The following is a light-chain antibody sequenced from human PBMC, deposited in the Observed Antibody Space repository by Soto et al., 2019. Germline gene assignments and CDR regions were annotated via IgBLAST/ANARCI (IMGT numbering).Light chain of an antibody. J-gene: IGKJ4*01. CDR3: QQYGNSPPRVT. V-gene: IGKV3-20*01. CDR2: GAS. CDR1: QGVSSTF. Sequence: ELVLTQSPGTLSLSPGDRATLSCRASQGVSSTFLAWYQQKPGQAPRLLIYGASSRATGIPDRFTGSGSGTDFTLTITRLEPEDFAVYYCQQYGNSPPRVTFGGGTKVDIK.